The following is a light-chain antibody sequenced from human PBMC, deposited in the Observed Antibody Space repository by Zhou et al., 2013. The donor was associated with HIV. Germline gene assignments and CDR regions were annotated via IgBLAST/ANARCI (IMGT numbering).Light chain of an antibody. CDR1: SSDVGSYNF. Sequence: QSALTQPASVSGSPGQSITISCTGTSSDVGSYNFVSWYQQHPGKAPKLMIYEVSNRPSGVPDRFSGSKSGNTASLTISGLQAEDEADYYCSSYSSSSTLYVFGTGTKVTVL. CDR2: EVS. J-gene: IGLJ1*01. V-gene: IGLV2-14*02. CDR3: SSYSSSSTLYV.